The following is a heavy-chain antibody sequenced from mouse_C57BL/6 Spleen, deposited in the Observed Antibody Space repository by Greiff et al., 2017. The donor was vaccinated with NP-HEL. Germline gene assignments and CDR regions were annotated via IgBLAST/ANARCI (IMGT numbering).Heavy chain of an antibody. Sequence: QVQLQQPGAELVMPGASVKLSCKASGYTFTSYWMHWVKQRPGQGLEWIGEIDPSDSYTNYNQKFKGKSTLTVDKSSSTAYMQLSSLTADDSAVYYCAREGVGRGDYYFDYWGQGTTLTVSS. D-gene: IGHD4-1*01. V-gene: IGHV1-69*01. CDR2: IDPSDSYT. CDR3: AREGVGRGDYYFDY. J-gene: IGHJ2*01. CDR1: GYTFTSYW.